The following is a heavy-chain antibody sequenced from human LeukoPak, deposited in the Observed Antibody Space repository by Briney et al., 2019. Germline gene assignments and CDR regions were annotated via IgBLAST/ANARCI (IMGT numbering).Heavy chain of an antibody. CDR3: ARDYYGSGSYYPLNYYYGMDV. Sequence: PGGSLRLSCAASGFTFSSYAMHWVRQAPGKGLEWVAVISYDGSNKYYADSVKGRFTISRDNSKNTLYLQMNSLRAEDTAVYYCARDYYGSGSYYPLNYYYGMDVWGQGTTVTVSS. J-gene: IGHJ6*02. V-gene: IGHV3-30-3*01. D-gene: IGHD3-10*01. CDR1: GFTFSSYA. CDR2: ISYDGSNK.